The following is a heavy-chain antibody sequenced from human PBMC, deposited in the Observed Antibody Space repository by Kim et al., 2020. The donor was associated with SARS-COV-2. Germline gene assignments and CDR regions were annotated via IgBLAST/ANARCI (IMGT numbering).Heavy chain of an antibody. J-gene: IGHJ6*02. V-gene: IGHV4-39*01. CDR2: IYYSGST. CDR3: ARYRGSGSYYTSYYYYGMDG. CDR1: GGSISSSSYY. Sequence: SETLSLTCTVSGGSISSSSYYWGWIRQPPGKGLEWIGSIYYSGSTYYNPSLKSRVTISVDTSKNQFSLKLSSVTAADTAVYYCARYRGSGSYYTSYYYYGMDGWGQGTTVTVSS. D-gene: IGHD3-10*01.